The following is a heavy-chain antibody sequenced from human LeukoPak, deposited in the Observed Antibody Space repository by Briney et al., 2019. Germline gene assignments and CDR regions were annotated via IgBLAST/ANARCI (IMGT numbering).Heavy chain of an antibody. Sequence: GGSLRLSCAASGFTFSSYSMNWVRQAPGKGLEWVSSISSSSSYIYYADSAKGRFTISRDNAKNSLYLQMNSLRAEDTAVYYCARGVTGTKPFDYWGQGTLVTVSS. V-gene: IGHV3-21*01. D-gene: IGHD1-7*01. J-gene: IGHJ4*02. CDR1: GFTFSSYS. CDR2: ISSSSSYI. CDR3: ARGVTGTKPFDY.